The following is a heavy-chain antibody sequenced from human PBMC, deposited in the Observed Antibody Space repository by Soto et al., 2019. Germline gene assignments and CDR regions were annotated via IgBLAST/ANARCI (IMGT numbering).Heavy chain of an antibody. D-gene: IGHD1-26*01. CDR3: AVCIGGGGGDGY. CDR1: GGSVSSGAYH. Sequence: QVHLQESGPGLVKPSETLSLTCTVSGGSVSSGAYHWSWIRQPPGEGLEWIGNVEYTGCAKCNPSLRSRVTRSADTSKNQLSLKLSAVTAADTAVYYCAVCIGGGGGDGYWGQGTLVTVSS. V-gene: IGHV4-61*08. J-gene: IGHJ4*02. CDR2: VEYTGCA.